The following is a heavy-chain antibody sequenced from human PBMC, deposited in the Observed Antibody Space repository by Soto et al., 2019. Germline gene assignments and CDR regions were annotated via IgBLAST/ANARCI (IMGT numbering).Heavy chain of an antibody. Sequence: LRLSCAVSGFTFSNYAMSWVRQAPGKGLEWVTSISGSGARTYYADSVKGRITTSRDNSKNTLFLQVSSLRDEDTAVYYCARGDSYYDFGIECWGQGTVVTVSS. CDR1: GFTFSNYA. D-gene: IGHD3-3*01. J-gene: IGHJ4*02. V-gene: IGHV3-23*01. CDR2: ISGSGART. CDR3: ARGDSYYDFGIEC.